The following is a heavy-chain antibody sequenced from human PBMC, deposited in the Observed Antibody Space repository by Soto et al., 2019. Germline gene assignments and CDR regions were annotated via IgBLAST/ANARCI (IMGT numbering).Heavy chain of an antibody. J-gene: IGHJ4*02. CDR1: GFIVSASY. D-gene: IGHD6-13*01. Sequence: DVQLVETGGGLIQPGGSLRLSCAATGFIVSASYMSWVRQAPGKGLEWVSVIYSDGRTYYADSAKGPFTISRDNSKNTLYLQMNSRSTKDTAMYYCARCSGWYGQCYFDCWGQGTLVTVSS. CDR2: IYSDGRT. CDR3: ARCSGWYGQCYFDC. V-gene: IGHV3-53*02.